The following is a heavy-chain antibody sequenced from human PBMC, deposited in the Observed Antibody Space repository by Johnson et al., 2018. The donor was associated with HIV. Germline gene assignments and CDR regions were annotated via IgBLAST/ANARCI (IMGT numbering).Heavy chain of an antibody. J-gene: IGHJ3*02. D-gene: IGHD4-23*01. CDR1: GFTVSSNY. V-gene: IGHV3-9*01. CDR2: ISWHSGSI. Sequence: VQLVESGGGVVQPGRSLRLSCAASGFTVSSNYMSWVRQAPGKGLEWVAGISWHSGSIGYADSVKGRFTISRDNAKNSLYLQMNSLRAEDTALYYCAKGTTVAKVDAFDIWGQGTMVTVSS. CDR3: AKGTTVAKVDAFDI.